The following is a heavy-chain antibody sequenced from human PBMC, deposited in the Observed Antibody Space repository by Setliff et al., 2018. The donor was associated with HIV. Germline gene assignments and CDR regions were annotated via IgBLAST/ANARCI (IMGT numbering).Heavy chain of an antibody. CDR2: VNHNGGT. J-gene: IGHJ3*02. D-gene: IGHD7-27*01. V-gene: IGHV4-34*01. Sequence: SETLSLTCAVYGDSFSGSYWSWIRQSPGTGLEWIGEVNHNGGTNYNPSLKSRVVVSVDRSKNQFSLKLISVTAADTAVYYCTRKKTGQFGAFNMWGRGTLVPSPQ. CDR1: GDSFSGSY. CDR3: TRKKTGQFGAFNM.